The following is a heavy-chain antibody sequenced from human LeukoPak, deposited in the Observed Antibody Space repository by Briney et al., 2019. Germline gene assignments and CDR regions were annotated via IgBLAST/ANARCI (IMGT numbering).Heavy chain of an antibody. V-gene: IGHV3-74*01. CDR1: GFTLSNYW. D-gene: IGHD6-6*01. CDR3: AASKNY. CDR2: INTDGSST. J-gene: IGHJ4*02. Sequence: PGGSLRLSCAASGFTLSNYWMHWVRQAQGKGLVWVSPINTDGSSTSYADSVKGRLTISRDNAKNTLYLQMNSLRAEDTAVYYCAASKNYWGQGTLVTVSS.